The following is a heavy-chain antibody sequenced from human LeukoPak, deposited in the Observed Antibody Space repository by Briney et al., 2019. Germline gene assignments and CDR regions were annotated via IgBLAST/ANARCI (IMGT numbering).Heavy chain of an antibody. CDR1: GFIFSSYG. Sequence: PSGGSLRLSCVASGFIFSSYGMSWVRQAPGKGLEWVSGISGSGGSTYYADSVKGRFTISRDNSKNTLYLQMNSLRADDTAVYYCARDKSGIAAAGTYYYYYMDVWGKGTTVTISS. J-gene: IGHJ6*03. V-gene: IGHV3-23*01. D-gene: IGHD6-13*01. CDR2: ISGSGGST. CDR3: ARDKSGIAAAGTYYYYYMDV.